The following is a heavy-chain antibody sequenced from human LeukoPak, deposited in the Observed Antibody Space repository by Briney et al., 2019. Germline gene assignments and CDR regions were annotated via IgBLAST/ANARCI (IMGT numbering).Heavy chain of an antibody. Sequence: SETLSLTCTVSGGSISSSTYYWGWIRQPAGKGLEWIGRIYTSGSNNYNPSLKSRVTMSVDTSKKQFSLRLSSVTAADTAVYYCARLFPAAGTPYYYIMDVWGQGTTVTVSS. CDR1: GGSISSSTYY. CDR3: ARLFPAAGTPYYYIMDV. J-gene: IGHJ6*02. D-gene: IGHD6-13*01. V-gene: IGHV4-61*02. CDR2: IYTSGSN.